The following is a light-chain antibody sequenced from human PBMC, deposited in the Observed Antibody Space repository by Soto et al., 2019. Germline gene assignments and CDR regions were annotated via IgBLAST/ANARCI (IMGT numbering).Light chain of an antibody. V-gene: IGLV1-44*01. CDR3: AVWDDSLSGYV. J-gene: IGLJ1*01. CDR1: SSNIGNNP. Sequence: QSVLTQPPSASGTPGQRVTISCSGDSSNIGNNPVNWYQQLPGTAPKLLIYTTNQRPSGVPDRFSGSKSDTSASLAISGLQSEDEADYYCAVWDDSLSGYVFGTGTKVT. CDR2: TTN.